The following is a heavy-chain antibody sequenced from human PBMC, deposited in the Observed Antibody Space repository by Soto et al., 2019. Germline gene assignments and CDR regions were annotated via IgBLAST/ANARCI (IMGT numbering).Heavy chain of an antibody. D-gene: IGHD1-1*01. CDR2: MNPNSGNT. CDR1: GYTFTSYD. CDR3: ASGGPSLHLDPDYYYYGMDG. J-gene: IGHJ6*02. Sequence: ASVKVSCKASGYTFTSYDINWVRQATGQGLEWMGWMNPNSGNTGYAQKFQGRVTMTRNTSISTAYMELSSLRSEDTAVYYCASGGPSLHLDPDYYYYGMDGWGQGTTVTVPS. V-gene: IGHV1-8*01.